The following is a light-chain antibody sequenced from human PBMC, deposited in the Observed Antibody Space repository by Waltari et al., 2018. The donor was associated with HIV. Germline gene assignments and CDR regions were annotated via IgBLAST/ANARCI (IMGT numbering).Light chain of an antibody. J-gene: IGLJ3*02. CDR2: GNT. CDR3: QSHDSSLSGQGV. V-gene: IGLV1-40*01. Sequence: QSVLTQPPSVSGAPGQRVTISCTGSDSNIGAGYDVHWYQQLPGTAPKLLIFGNTNRPSGVPDRCSGAKSCTSASLAITGLQAEDEGDYYCQSHDSSLSGQGVFGGGTKLTVL. CDR1: DSNIGAGYD.